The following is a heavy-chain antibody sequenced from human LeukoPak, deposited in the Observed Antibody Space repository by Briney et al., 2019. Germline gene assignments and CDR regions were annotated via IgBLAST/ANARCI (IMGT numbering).Heavy chain of an antibody. V-gene: IGHV4-59*11. CDR1: GASISSHY. CDR2: FSYSGST. J-gene: IGHJ4*02. D-gene: IGHD5-18*01. Sequence: SETLSLTCTVSGASISSHYWSWIRQPPGKGLEWIGDFSYSGSTNYNPSLKSRVTTSADTSKNQFSLKLSSVTAADAAVYYCARAGGVHDTPMDLDYWGQGILVTVSS. CDR3: ARAGGVHDTPMDLDY.